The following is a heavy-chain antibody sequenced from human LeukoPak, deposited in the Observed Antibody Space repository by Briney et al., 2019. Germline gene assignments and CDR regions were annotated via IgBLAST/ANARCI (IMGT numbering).Heavy chain of an antibody. J-gene: IGHJ2*01. CDR2: IYTSGST. CDR3: ARKGYYDSSGYDWYFDL. CDR1: GDSISSYY. Sequence: SETLSLTCTVSGDSISSYYWSWIRQPAGKGLEWIGRIYTSGSTNYNPSLKSRVTMSIDTSKNQFSLKLSSVTAADTAVYYCARKGYYDSSGYDWYFDLWGRGTLVTVSS. V-gene: IGHV4-4*07. D-gene: IGHD3-22*01.